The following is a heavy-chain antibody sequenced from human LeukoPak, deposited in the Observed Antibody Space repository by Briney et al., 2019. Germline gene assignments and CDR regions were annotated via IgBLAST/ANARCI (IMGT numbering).Heavy chain of an antibody. D-gene: IGHD6-13*01. CDR1: GLTVSSNY. CDR2: IYSGGST. J-gene: IGHJ4*02. CDR3: ARVLAAAGRDY. V-gene: IGHV3-66*01. Sequence: PGGSLRLSCAASGLTVSSNYMSWVRQAPGKGLEWVSVIYSGGSTYYADSVKGRFTISRDNSKNTLYLQMNSLRAEDTAVYYCARVLAAAGRDYWGQGTLVTVSS.